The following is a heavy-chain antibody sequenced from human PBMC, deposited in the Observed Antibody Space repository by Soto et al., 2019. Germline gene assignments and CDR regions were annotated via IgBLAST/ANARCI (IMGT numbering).Heavy chain of an antibody. CDR2: ISIRFGT. D-gene: IGHD2-15*01. CDR1: GFAFDSFA. V-gene: IGHV3-23*01. J-gene: IGHJ4*02. Sequence: PGGSLRLSCAASGFAFDSFAFYWVRQAPGKGLECVAGISIRFGTYYIDSVKGRFTISRDNSKSTLYLQMNSLRPEDTAMYYCAKRGDPCSLNWDYYASWGQGMLVTVSS. CDR3: AKRGDPCSLNWDYYAS.